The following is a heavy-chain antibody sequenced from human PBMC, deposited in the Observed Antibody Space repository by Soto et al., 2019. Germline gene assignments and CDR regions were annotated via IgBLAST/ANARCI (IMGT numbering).Heavy chain of an antibody. CDR2: IYYSGST. V-gene: IGHV4-59*01. D-gene: IGHD3-9*01. CDR1: GGSISSYY. Sequence: SETLSLTCTVSGGSISSYYWSWIRQPPGKGLEWIGYIYYSGSTNYNPSLKSRVTISVDTSKNQFSLKLSSVTAADTAVYYCARGREFYDILTGYPPNYFDYWGQGTLVTVS. CDR3: ARGREFYDILTGYPPNYFDY. J-gene: IGHJ4*02.